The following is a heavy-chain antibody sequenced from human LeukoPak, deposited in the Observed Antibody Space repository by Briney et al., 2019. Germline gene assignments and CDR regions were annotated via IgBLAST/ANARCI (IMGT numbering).Heavy chain of an antibody. CDR3: ARAPYYDILTGSNWFDP. J-gene: IGHJ5*02. D-gene: IGHD3-9*01. CDR2: IYYSGST. CDR1: GGSISSSSYY. V-gene: IGHV4-39*07. Sequence: SETLSLTCTVSGGSISSSSYYWGWIRQPPGKGLEWIGSIYYSGSTYYNPSLKSRVTISVDTSKNQFSLKLSSVTAADTAVYYCARAPYYDILTGSNWFDPWGQGTLVTVSS.